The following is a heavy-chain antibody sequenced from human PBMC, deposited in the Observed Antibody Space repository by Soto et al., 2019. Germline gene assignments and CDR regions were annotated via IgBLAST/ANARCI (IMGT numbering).Heavy chain of an antibody. CDR2: IGTAGDT. CDR3: ARDRGTGNPLRGYFDL. D-gene: IGHD1-1*01. J-gene: IGHJ2*01. CDR1: GFTFSSYD. V-gene: IGHV3-13*01. Sequence: GGSLRLSCAASGFTFSSYDMHWVRQATGKGLEWVSAIGTAGDTYYPGSVKGRFTISRENAKNSLYLQMNSLRAEDTAVYYCARDRGTGNPLRGYFDLWGRGTLVTVSS.